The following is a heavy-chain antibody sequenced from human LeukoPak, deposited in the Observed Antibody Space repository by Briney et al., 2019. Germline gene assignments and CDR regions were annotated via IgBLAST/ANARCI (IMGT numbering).Heavy chain of an antibody. CDR3: ARAPSSTVINYYYYMYV. V-gene: IGHV1-69*13. CDR1: VGTFISYA. Sequence: ASVKVSCKASVGTFISYAISWVRQAPGQGLEWMGGIIPIFGTANYAQKFQGRVTITADESTSTAYMELSSLRSEDTAVYYCARAPSSTVINYYYYMYVWGKGTTVTISS. D-gene: IGHD4-23*01. CDR2: IIPIFGTA. J-gene: IGHJ6*03.